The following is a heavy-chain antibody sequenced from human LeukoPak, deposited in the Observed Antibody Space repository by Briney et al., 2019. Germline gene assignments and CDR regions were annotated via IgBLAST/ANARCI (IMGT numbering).Heavy chain of an antibody. J-gene: IGHJ4*02. CDR2: IYYSGST. CDR1: GGSISSNSYY. V-gene: IGHV4-39*07. D-gene: IGHD3-10*01. Sequence: SETLSLTCTVSGGSISSNSYYWGWIRQPPGKGLEWIGSIYYSGSTYYNPSLKSRVTISVDTSKNQFSLKLSSVTAADTAVYYCAREVRGVIRASLFDYWGQGTLVTVSS. CDR3: AREVRGVIRASLFDY.